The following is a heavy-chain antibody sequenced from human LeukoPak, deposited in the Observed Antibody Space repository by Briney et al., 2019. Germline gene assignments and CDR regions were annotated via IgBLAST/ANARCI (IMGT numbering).Heavy chain of an antibody. CDR1: GGSISSYY. V-gene: IGHV4-4*07. J-gene: IGHJ4*02. CDR2: IYASGST. CDR3: ARDQAGSFDY. Sequence: PSETLYFTCTVSGGSISSYYWSWIRQPAGKGLEWIGRIYASGSTNYNPSLKSRVTMSVDTSKNQFSLKLSSVTAADTAVCYCARDQAGSFDYWGQGTLVTVSS.